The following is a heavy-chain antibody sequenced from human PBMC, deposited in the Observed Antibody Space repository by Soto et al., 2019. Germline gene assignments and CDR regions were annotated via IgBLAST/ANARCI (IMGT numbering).Heavy chain of an antibody. J-gene: IGHJ4*02. V-gene: IGHV1-69*01. CDR2: LIPILGTA. Sequence: QVQLVQSGAEVKKPGSSVKVSCKASRDSFNKYAVTWVRQAPGQGLEWMGGLIPILGTANYAQKFQGRVTITADESTSTAYMELNSLRSEDTAVYYCPTSYRTSWYGDYWGQGTLVTVSS. CDR1: RDSFNKYA. CDR3: PTSYRTSWYGDY. D-gene: IGHD6-13*01.